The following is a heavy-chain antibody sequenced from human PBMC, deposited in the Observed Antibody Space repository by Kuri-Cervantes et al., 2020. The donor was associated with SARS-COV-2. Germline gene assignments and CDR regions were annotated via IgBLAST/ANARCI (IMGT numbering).Heavy chain of an antibody. D-gene: IGHD6-6*01. V-gene: IGHV7-4-1*02. CDR2: INTNTGNP. J-gene: IGHJ6*02. CDR3: ASPDSSSSDYYYYGMDV. CDR1: GYTFSSYA. Sequence: ASVKVSCKASGYTFSSYAMNWVRQAPGQGLEWMGWINTNTGNPTYAQGLTGRFVFSLDTSVSTAYLQISSLKAEDTAVYYCASPDSSSSDYYYYGMDVWGQGTTVTVSS.